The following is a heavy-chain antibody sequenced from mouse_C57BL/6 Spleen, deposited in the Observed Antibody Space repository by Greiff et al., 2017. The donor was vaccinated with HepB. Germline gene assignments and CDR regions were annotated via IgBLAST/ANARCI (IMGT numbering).Heavy chain of an antibody. CDR1: GFTFTDYY. J-gene: IGHJ2*01. Sequence: EVMLVESGGGLVQPGGSLSLSCAASGFTFTDYYMSWVRQPPGKALEWLGFISNKANGYTTEYSASVKGRFTISRDNSQSILYLQMNALRAEDSATYYCARSPSGWFPYFDYWGQGTTLTVSS. V-gene: IGHV7-3*01. CDR2: ISNKANGYTT. CDR3: ARSPSGWFPYFDY. D-gene: IGHD2-3*01.